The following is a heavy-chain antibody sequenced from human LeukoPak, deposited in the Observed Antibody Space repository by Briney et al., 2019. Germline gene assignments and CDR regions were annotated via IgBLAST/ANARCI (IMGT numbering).Heavy chain of an antibody. CDR3: TRDLAGHFGGFYFDY. D-gene: IGHD2-21*01. V-gene: IGHV4-34*01. CDR1: GGSFSGYY. Sequence: SETLSLTCAVYGGSFSGYYWSWIRQPPGKGLEWIGEINHSGSTNYNPSLKSRVTISVDTSKNQFSLKLSSVTAADTAVYFCTRDLAGHFGGFYFDYWGQGTLVTVSS. J-gene: IGHJ4*02. CDR2: INHSGST.